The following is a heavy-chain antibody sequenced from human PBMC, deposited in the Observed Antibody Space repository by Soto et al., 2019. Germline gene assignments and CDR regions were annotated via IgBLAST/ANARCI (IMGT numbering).Heavy chain of an antibody. Sequence: QVQLQESGPGPVKPSETLSLTCTVSGGSISSYYWSWIRQPPGKGLEWIGYIYYSGSTNYNPSLKSRVTISVDTSKNQFSLKLSSVTAADTAVYYCARHYYDSSGYYGYFQHWGQGTLVTVSS. CDR1: GGSISSYY. CDR3: ARHYYDSSGYYGYFQH. D-gene: IGHD3-22*01. J-gene: IGHJ1*01. V-gene: IGHV4-59*08. CDR2: IYYSGST.